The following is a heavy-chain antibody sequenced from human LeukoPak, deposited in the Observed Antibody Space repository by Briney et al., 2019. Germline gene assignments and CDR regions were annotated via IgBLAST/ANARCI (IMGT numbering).Heavy chain of an antibody. D-gene: IGHD2-2*01. CDR3: ARHFDILVVPAAVGPYYYYGMDV. CDR1: GYTFTSYG. V-gene: IGHV1-18*01. J-gene: IGHJ6*02. Sequence: ASVKVSCKASGYTFTSYGISWVRQAPGQGLEGMGWISAYNGNTNYAQKLQGRVTITTDTSRSTAYMELRSLRSGDTAVYYPARHFDILVVPAAVGPYYYYGMDVWGQGPTVTVSS. CDR2: ISAYNGNT.